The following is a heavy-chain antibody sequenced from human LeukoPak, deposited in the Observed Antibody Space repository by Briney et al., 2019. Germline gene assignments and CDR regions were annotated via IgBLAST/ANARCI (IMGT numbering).Heavy chain of an antibody. V-gene: IGHV3-7*01. CDR3: AGDSSWYKKGAFDI. CDR2: INQESSEK. D-gene: IGHD6-13*01. J-gene: IGHJ3*02. Sequence: GGSLRLSCEASGFRFSGFWMSWVRQAPGKGPEWVANINQESSEKYYVDSVKGRFTISRDNAKNSLYLQMNSLRAEDTAVYYCAGDSSWYKKGAFDIWGQGTMVTVSS. CDR1: GFRFSGFW.